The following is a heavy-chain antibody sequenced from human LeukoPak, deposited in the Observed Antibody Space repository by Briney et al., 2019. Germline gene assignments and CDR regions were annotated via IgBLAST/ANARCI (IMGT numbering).Heavy chain of an antibody. CDR3: ASDYNLLTPNLPDAFHV. D-gene: IGHD3-9*01. CDR2: IYHSGST. V-gene: IGHV4-38-2*01. CDR1: GYSITRGYH. Sequence: SETLSLTCAVSGYSITRGYHWGWIRQPPGKGLEWIGNIYHSGSTYYNPSLKSRVTISRDASKSQFSLNLNSVTAEDSALYYCASDYNLLTPNLPDAFHVWGQGIMVTVSS. J-gene: IGHJ3*01.